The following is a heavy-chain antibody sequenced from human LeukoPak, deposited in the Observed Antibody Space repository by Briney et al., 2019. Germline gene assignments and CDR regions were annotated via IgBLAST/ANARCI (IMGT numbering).Heavy chain of an antibody. V-gene: IGHV3-23*01. J-gene: IGHJ4*02. D-gene: IGHD1-26*01. CDR3: AKVASGSYYNWPFDY. CDR2: ISSIDGST. Sequence: GGTLRLSCAASGFTFSSYGMSWVRQAPGKGLEWVSGISSIDGSTYYADSVKGRFTVSRDNSKNTLYLQMNSLRAEDTAVYYCAKVASGSYYNWPFDYWGQGTLVTVSS. CDR1: GFTFSSYG.